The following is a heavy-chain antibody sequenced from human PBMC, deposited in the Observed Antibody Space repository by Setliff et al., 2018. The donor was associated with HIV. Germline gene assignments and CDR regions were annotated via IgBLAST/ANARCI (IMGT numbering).Heavy chain of an antibody. CDR1: GGSISSYY. D-gene: IGHD3-22*01. Sequence: SETLSLTCTVSGGSISSYYWSWIRRPAGKGLEWIGRIYASGSTNFNPSLTSRVTISVDTSKNQFSLKLTSVTAADTAVYYCARAYNVYDYRFDSSGYDYWGQGTLVTVS. CDR2: IYASGST. CDR3: ARAYNVYDYRFDSSGYDY. V-gene: IGHV4-4*07. J-gene: IGHJ4*02.